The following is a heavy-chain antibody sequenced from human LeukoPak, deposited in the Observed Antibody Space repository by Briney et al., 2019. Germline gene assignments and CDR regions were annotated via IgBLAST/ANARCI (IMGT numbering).Heavy chain of an antibody. CDR2: IYYSGST. CDR3: ARHGLQWFRLPFEY. CDR1: GGSISSSSYY. D-gene: IGHD4-23*01. Sequence: TSKTLSLTCTVSGGSISSSSYYWGWLRQPPGKGLEWIGSIYYSGSTYYKSSLKSRVTISVDTSKNQFSLKLSSVTAADTAVYFCARHGLQWFRLPFEYWGQGTLVIVSS. V-gene: IGHV4-39*01. J-gene: IGHJ4*02.